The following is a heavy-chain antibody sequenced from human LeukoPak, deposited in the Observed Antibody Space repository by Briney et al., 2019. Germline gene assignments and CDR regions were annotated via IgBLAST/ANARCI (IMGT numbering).Heavy chain of an antibody. CDR1: VDSVSSNSAA. D-gene: IGHD1-14*01. CDR3: ARHLGLRYLNGFDP. Sequence: SQTLSLTCAISVDSVSSNSAAWNWIRQSPSRGLEWLGRTYYRSKWYNDYAVSVKSRITINPDTSKNQFSLKLSSVTAADTAVYYCARHLGLRYLNGFDPWGQGTLVTVSS. CDR2: TYYRSKWYN. J-gene: IGHJ5*02. V-gene: IGHV6-1*01.